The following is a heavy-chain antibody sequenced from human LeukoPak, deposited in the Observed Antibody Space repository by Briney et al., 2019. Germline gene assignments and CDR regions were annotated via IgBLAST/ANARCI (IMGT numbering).Heavy chain of an antibody. Sequence: KPSETLSLTCTVSGGSISSSSYYWGWIRQPPGKGLDWIGIINYRGNTYYNPSLKSRVTISVDTSKNQISLKLSSVTAADTAVYYCARFSCSSTSCYIIDYWGQGTLVTVSS. V-gene: IGHV4-39*07. CDR3: ARFSCSSTSCYIIDY. CDR2: INYRGNT. J-gene: IGHJ4*02. D-gene: IGHD2-2*01. CDR1: GGSISSSSYY.